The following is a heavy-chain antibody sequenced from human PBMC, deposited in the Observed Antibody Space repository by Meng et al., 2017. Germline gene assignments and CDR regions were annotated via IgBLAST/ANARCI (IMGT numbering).Heavy chain of an antibody. J-gene: IGHJ5*02. D-gene: IGHD6-13*01. V-gene: IGHV1-8*01. Sequence: QGQLVTAGAEGKKPGASVKASCKASGYTFTSYDINWVRQATGQGLEWMGWMNPNSGNTGYAQKFQGRVTMTRNTSISTAYMELSSLRSEDTAVYYCARGSSSWITNWFDPWGQGTLVTVSS. CDR3: ARGSSSWITNWFDP. CDR1: GYTFTSYD. CDR2: MNPNSGNT.